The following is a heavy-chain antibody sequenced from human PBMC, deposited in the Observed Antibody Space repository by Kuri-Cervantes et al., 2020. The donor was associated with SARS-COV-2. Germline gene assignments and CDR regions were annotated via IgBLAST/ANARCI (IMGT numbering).Heavy chain of an antibody. V-gene: IGHV3-23*01. D-gene: IGHD3-22*01. CDR1: GFTFSSYA. J-gene: IGHJ4*02. Sequence: GGSLRLSCAASGFTFSSYAMRWVRQAPGKGLEWVAGLSVSGVSTYYAESVKGRFTISRDNSKNTLYLQMNSLRAEDTAVYYCAKDWVSRGYYLFDHWGQGTLVTVSS. CDR2: LSVSGVST. CDR3: AKDWVSRGYYLFDH.